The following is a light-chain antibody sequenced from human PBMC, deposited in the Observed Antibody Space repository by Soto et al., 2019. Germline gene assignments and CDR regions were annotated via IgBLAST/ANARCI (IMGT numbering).Light chain of an antibody. CDR3: QQSSFSPLT. CDR1: QDVVNNY. J-gene: IGKJ4*01. Sequence: EIVLTQSPGTLSLSPGEMATLSCRASQDVVNNYLAWFQQKPGQAPRLLVHGASNRAAGIPDRFSGSGSATDFTLTISRLEPVDFAVYYCQQSSFSPLTFGGGTRIEI. CDR2: GAS. V-gene: IGKV3-20*01.